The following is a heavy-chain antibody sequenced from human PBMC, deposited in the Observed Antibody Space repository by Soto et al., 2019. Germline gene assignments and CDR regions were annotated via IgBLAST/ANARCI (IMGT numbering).Heavy chain of an antibody. D-gene: IGHD2-8*01. J-gene: IGHJ4*02. CDR3: ARGGGVYATLFYY. V-gene: IGHV4-4*02. CDR1: SGSISSSNW. Sequence: QVQLQESGPGLVKPSGTLSLTCAVSSGSISSSNWWSWVRQPPGKGLEWIGEIYHSGSTNYNPSLKSRVTIPVDKPKNQFSLKLSSVAAADTAVYYCARGGGVYATLFYYWGQGTLVTVSS. CDR2: IYHSGST.